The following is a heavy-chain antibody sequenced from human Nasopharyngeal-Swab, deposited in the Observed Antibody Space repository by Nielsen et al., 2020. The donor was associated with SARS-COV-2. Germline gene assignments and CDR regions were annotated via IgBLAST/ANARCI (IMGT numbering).Heavy chain of an antibody. J-gene: IGHJ6*02. CDR3: ARAGRVGDAYTGLDV. D-gene: IGHD5-24*01. V-gene: IGHV4-34*01. CDR2: INHNERT. CDR1: GGSFNGFY. Sequence: SETLSLTCSVSGGSFNGFYWNWIRQAPGKGLEWIGEINHNERTNYNPSLKSRIAMLVDTSNNQVSLKVSSVSAGDTAVCYCARAGRVGDAYTGLDVWGPGTTVTVSS.